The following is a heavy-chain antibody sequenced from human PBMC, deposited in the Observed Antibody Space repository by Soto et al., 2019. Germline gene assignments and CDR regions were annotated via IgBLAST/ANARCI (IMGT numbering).Heavy chain of an antibody. D-gene: IGHD6-6*01. Sequence: QVQLVQSGAEVKKPGSSVKVSCKASGGTFSSYAISWVRQAPGQGLEWMGGIIPIFGTANYAQKFQGRVTITADESTSTAYMELSSLRSEDTAVYYCARDNSSSSGLYYYSYGMDVWGQGTTVTVSS. J-gene: IGHJ6*02. CDR2: IIPIFGTA. CDR1: GGTFSSYA. CDR3: ARDNSSSSGLYYYSYGMDV. V-gene: IGHV1-69*01.